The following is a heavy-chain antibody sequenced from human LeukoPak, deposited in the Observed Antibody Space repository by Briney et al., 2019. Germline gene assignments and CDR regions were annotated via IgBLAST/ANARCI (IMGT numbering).Heavy chain of an antibody. J-gene: IGHJ4*02. CDR2: ISAQHGLT. CDR3: ARDFTYYGSGSYYK. Sequence: ASVKVSCKTSGYSENFYGITWVRQVAGQGLEWMGWISAQHGLTEYAPNSKDRVTMTTDTYTNTAYMELRSLRSDDTAVYYCARDFTYYGSGSYYKWGQGTLVTVSS. V-gene: IGHV1-18*01. CDR1: GYSENFYG. D-gene: IGHD3-10*01.